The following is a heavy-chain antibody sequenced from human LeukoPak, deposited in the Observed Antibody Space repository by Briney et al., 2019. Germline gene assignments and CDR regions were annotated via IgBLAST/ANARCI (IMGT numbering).Heavy chain of an antibody. V-gene: IGHV3-23*01. D-gene: IGHD1-7*01. CDR2: ISGSGGST. CDR3: AKEDGWNYLYYFDY. CDR1: GFTVSSNY. J-gene: IGHJ4*02. Sequence: GGSLRLSCAASGFTVSSNYMSWVRQAPGKGLEWVSAISGSGGSTYYADSVKGRFTISRDNSKNTLYLQMNSLRAEDTAVYYCAKEDGWNYLYYFDYWGQGTLVTVSS.